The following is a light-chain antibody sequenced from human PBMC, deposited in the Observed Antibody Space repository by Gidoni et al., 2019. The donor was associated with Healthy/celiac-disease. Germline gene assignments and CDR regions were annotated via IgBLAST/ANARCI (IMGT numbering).Light chain of an antibody. CDR2: AAS. CDR3: QQSYSTPFT. J-gene: IGKJ3*01. Sequence: DIQMTQSPSSLSASVGDRVTITCRAIQSISSYLNCYQQKPGKAPKLLIYAASSLQSGVPSRFSGSGSGTDFTLTISSLQPEDFATYYCQQSYSTPFTFGPGTKVDIK. V-gene: IGKV1-39*01. CDR1: QSISSY.